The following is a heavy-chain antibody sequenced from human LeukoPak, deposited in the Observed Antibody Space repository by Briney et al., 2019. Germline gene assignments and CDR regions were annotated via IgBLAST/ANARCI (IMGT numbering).Heavy chain of an antibody. CDR1: GFTFSSYA. Sequence: GGSLRLSCAASGFTFSSYAMSWVRQAPGKGLEWVSAISGSGGSTYYADSVKGRFTISRGNSKNTLYLQMNSLRAEDTAVYYCAKGQLRRAYCGGDCQNWFDPWGQGTLVTVSS. J-gene: IGHJ5*02. CDR2: ISGSGGST. D-gene: IGHD2-21*02. V-gene: IGHV3-23*01. CDR3: AKGQLRRAYCGGDCQNWFDP.